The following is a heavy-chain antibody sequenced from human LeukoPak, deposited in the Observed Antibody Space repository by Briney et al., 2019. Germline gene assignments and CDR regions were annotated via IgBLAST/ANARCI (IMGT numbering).Heavy chain of an antibody. V-gene: IGHV4-4*07. Sequence: SETLSLTCTVSSGSMSGYYWSWIRQPAGKGLEWIGRIYTSGSTNYNPSLKSRVTISVDTSKNQFSLKLSSVTAADTAVYYCASGSTDYYYYYMDVWGKGTTVTISS. J-gene: IGHJ6*03. CDR1: SGSMSGYY. D-gene: IGHD1-26*01. CDR2: IYTSGST. CDR3: ASGSTDYYYYYMDV.